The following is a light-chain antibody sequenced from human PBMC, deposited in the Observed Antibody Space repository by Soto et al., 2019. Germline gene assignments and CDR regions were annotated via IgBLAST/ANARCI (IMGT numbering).Light chain of an antibody. J-gene: IGLJ1*01. CDR2: GNN. CDR3: ATWDDSLNAHV. Sequence: QSVLTQPPSASGTPGQRVTISCSGSSSNIGSDTVNWYQHLPGTAPKLLIYGNNQRPSGVPDRFSGSQSGTSDSLAISGPHSEDEFYYYCATWDDSLNAHVFITGSKVTVL. V-gene: IGLV1-44*01. CDR1: SSNIGSDT.